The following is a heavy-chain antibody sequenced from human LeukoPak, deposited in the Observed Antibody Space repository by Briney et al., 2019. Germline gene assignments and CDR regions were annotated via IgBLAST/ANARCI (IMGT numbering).Heavy chain of an antibody. CDR1: GFTFSSYS. D-gene: IGHD6-19*01. Sequence: PGGSLRLSCAASGFTFSSYSMNWVRQAPGKGLEWVSSISSSSTYIYYADSVKGRFTISRDNAKNSLYLQMNSLRAEDTAVYYCAREIWAGTDYWGQGTLVTVSS. CDR2: ISSSSTYI. CDR3: AREIWAGTDY. V-gene: IGHV3-21*01. J-gene: IGHJ4*02.